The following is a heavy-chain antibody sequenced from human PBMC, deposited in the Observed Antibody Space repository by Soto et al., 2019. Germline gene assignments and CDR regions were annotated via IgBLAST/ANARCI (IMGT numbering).Heavy chain of an antibody. D-gene: IGHD3-10*01. Sequence: QVQLQESGPGLVKPSEPLSLTCTVSDDSSSNYKWSWIRQPPGWRLEWIGYIDSNGGTSYNPSLQSLITKSIDTSTKQFFRKLSSVNAADTAVYYCVRQGFGRLHGLVDVWGQGTTVTVSS. J-gene: IGHJ6*02. CDR1: DDSSSNYK. CDR3: VRQGFGRLHGLVDV. CDR2: IDSNGGT. V-gene: IGHV4-59*08.